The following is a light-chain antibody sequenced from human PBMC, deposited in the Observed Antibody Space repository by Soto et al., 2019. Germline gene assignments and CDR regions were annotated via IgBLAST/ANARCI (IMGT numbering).Light chain of an antibody. CDR2: GVS. Sequence: EIVLTQSPGTLSLSPGERATLSCRASQSISSSYLAWYQQKPGQAPRLLIYGVSNRATGIPDRFSGSGSGTDFTLTISRLEPEEFAVYYGQLHGDSPPGYTFGQGTKLEIK. CDR3: QLHGDSPPGYT. V-gene: IGKV3-20*01. CDR1: QSISSSY. J-gene: IGKJ2*01.